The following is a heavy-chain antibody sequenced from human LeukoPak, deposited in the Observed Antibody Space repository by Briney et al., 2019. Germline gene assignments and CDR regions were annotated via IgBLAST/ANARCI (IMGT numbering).Heavy chain of an antibody. D-gene: IGHD5-18*01. CDR1: GFTFGDYA. V-gene: IGHV3-49*04. Sequence: GGSRRLSCTAPGFTFGDYARSGVRQAPGKGLDWEGFIGGKAYGGTTEYAASVKGRFTISRDDSKSIAYLQMNSLKTEDTAVYYCTTDNARLWLPYNWFDPWGQGTLVTVSS. CDR3: TTDNARLWLPYNWFDP. CDR2: IGGKAYGGTT. J-gene: IGHJ5*02.